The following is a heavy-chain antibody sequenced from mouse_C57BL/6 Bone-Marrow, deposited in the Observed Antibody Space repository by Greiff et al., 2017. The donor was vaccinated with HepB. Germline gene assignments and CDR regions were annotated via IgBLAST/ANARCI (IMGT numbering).Heavy chain of an antibody. Sequence: VHLQQSGAELVRPGTSVKVSCKASGYAFTNYLIEWVKQRPGQGLEWIGVINPGSGGTNYNEKFKGKATLTADKSSSTAYMQLSSLTSEDSAVYFCARDDPFYAMDYWGQGTSVTVSS. CDR2: INPGSGGT. V-gene: IGHV1-54*01. D-gene: IGHD2-3*01. J-gene: IGHJ4*01. CDR3: ARDDPFYAMDY. CDR1: GYAFTNYL.